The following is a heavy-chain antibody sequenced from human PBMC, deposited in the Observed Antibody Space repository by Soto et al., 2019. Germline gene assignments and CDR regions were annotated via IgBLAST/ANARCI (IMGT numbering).Heavy chain of an antibody. CDR2: ISYDGSNK. Sequence: QVQLVESGGGVVQPGRSLRISCAASGFTFSSYAMHWVRQAPGKGLEWVAVISYDGSNKYYAESVKGRFTISRDNSKNTLYLQMNSLRAEDTAVYYCARGGYCSGGNCYIHAFDIWGQGTMVTVSS. V-gene: IGHV3-30-3*01. CDR3: ARGGYCSGGNCYIHAFDI. D-gene: IGHD2-15*01. CDR1: GFTFSSYA. J-gene: IGHJ3*02.